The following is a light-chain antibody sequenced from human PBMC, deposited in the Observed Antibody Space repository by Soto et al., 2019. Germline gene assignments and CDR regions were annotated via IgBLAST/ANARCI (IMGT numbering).Light chain of an antibody. CDR1: SGYSDYR. CDR2: VGTGGIVG. CDR3: GAGYVSGSNFVYV. V-gene: IGLV9-49*01. J-gene: IGLJ1*01. Sequence: QPVLTQPPSASASLGASVTLTCTLSSGYSDYRVDWYQQRPGKGPRFVMRVGTGGIVGSKGDGIPDRFSVLGSGLNRYLTIKNIQEEDESEYHCGAGYVSGSNFVYVFGTGTKLTVL.